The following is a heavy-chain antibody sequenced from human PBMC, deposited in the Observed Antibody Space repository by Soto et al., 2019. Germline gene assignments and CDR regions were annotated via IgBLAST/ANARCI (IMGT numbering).Heavy chain of an antibody. CDR1: GGSFSGYY. D-gene: IGHD6-13*01. CDR2: INHSGST. CDR3: ARGWGLRYSSSWSTRRPYYYYGMDV. Sequence: SETLSLTCAVYGGSFSGYYWSWIRQPPGKGLEWIGEINHSGSTNYNPSLKSRVTISVDTSKNQFSLKLSSVTAADTAVYYCARGWGLRYSSSWSTRRPYYYYGMDVWGQGTTVTVSS. V-gene: IGHV4-34*01. J-gene: IGHJ6*02.